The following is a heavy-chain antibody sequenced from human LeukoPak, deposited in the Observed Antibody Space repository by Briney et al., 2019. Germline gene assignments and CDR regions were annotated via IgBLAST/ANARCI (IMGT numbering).Heavy chain of an antibody. J-gene: IGHJ5*02. CDR1: GGSFSGYY. V-gene: IGHV4-4*07. D-gene: IGHD3-10*01. CDR2: IYTSGST. CDR3: AREYGSGSEFDP. Sequence: SETLSLTCAVYGGSFSGYYWSWIRQPAGKGLEWIGRIYTSGSTNYNPSLKSRVSTSVDTSKNQFSLKLSSVTAADTAVYYCAREYGSGSEFDPWGQGTLVTVSS.